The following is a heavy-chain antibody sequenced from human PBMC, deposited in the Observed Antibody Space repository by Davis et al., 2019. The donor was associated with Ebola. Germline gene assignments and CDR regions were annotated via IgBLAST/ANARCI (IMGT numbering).Heavy chain of an antibody. Sequence: SCPTLAKPTQTLTLTCTFSGFSLPTRGMCVSWIRQPPAKPLEWLARIHWDDDNYYSTSQKTRLTISKDTSKNQVVLTMTNMDTVDTATYYWARYGTLKGFDYWGQGNLVTVSS. CDR1: GFSLPTRGMC. CDR2: IHWDDDN. CDR3: ARYGTLKGFDY. V-gene: IGHV2-70*11. J-gene: IGHJ4*02. D-gene: IGHD1-26*01.